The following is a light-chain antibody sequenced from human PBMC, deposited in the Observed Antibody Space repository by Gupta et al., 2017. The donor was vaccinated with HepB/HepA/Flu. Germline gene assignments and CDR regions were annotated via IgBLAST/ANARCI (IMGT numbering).Light chain of an antibody. Sequence: QSVLTQPPSASGTPGQSVTISCSGSSSNIGSNYVYWYQQLPGTAPKLIIYRNKQRPSGVPDRFAGYNAGNYASLDISGLRSEDEAEDDCSEWADSMSGRVVFGGGTKLTVL. V-gene: IGLV1-47*01. CDR1: SSNIGSNY. J-gene: IGLJ2*01. CDR3: SEWADSMSGRVV. CDR2: RNK.